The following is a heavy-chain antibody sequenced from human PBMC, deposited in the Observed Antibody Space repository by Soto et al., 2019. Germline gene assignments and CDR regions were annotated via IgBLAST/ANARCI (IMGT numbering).Heavy chain of an antibody. V-gene: IGHV3-23*01. CDR1: GFTFSSYA. CDR3: AHGVYYYYGMDV. J-gene: IGHJ6*02. Sequence: GGSLRLSCAASGFTFSSYAMSWVRQAPGKGLEWVSAISGSGGSTYYADSVKGRFTISRDNSKNTLYLQMSSLRAEGTAVYYCAHGVYYYYGMDVWGQGTTVTVSS. D-gene: IGHD3-3*01. CDR2: ISGSGGST.